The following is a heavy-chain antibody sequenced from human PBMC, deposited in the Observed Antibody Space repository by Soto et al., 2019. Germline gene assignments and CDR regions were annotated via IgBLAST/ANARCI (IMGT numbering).Heavy chain of an antibody. CDR1: GDTFTDYY. J-gene: IGHJ4*02. Sequence: VKVSCKASGDTFTDYYIHWVRQAPGQGLEWMGTVNPSGGHTTYAQHFLGRVTMTRDTSTSTLYMELTSLTSDDTAVYYCARAVRYDFWSGPHYWGQGTLVTVSS. CDR3: ARAVRYDFWSGPHY. V-gene: IGHV1-46*01. CDR2: VNPSGGHT. D-gene: IGHD3-3*01.